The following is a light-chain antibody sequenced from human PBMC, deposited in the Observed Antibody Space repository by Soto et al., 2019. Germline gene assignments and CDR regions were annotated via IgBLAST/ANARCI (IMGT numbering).Light chain of an antibody. CDR1: QSVRTD. CDR2: DAS. V-gene: IGKV3-11*01. CDR3: DQRNSWPPIT. Sequence: EIVLTQSPVTLSSSPGKIATLSCRANQSVRTDFAWYQVKPGQAPRLLIYDASRRASGVPARFSGSGSGTDFTLPISSLELEDFALDCCDQRNSWPPITFGQGKRLEIK. J-gene: IGKJ5*01.